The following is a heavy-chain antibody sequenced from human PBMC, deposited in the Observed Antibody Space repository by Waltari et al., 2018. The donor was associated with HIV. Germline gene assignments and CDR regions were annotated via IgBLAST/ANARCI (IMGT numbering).Heavy chain of an antibody. V-gene: IGHV3-11*01. CDR2: IRSDTDTI. Sequence: QVQLVESGGGLVNPGGSLRLSCATPGFPFSDYYMTWIRQAPGKGLEWVSYIRSDTDTIYYADSVKGRFTISRDNAKNSLYLQMNRLSVEDTAVYYCARLKYSSGFFDYWGQGALVTVSS. J-gene: IGHJ4*02. D-gene: IGHD6-19*01. CDR1: GFPFSDYY. CDR3: ARLKYSSGFFDY.